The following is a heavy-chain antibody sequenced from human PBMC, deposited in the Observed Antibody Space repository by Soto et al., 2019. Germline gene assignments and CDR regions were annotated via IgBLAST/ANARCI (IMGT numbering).Heavy chain of an antibody. D-gene: IGHD2-2*01. CDR3: AREGYCSSTSCYSFDY. CDR2: ISSNGGST. J-gene: IGHJ4*02. CDR1: GFTFSSYA. Sequence: EVQLVESGGGLVQPGGSLRLSCAASGFTFSSYAMHWVRQAPGKGLEYVSAISSNGGSTYYANSMKGRFTISRDNSKNXLYLQMGSLRAEDMAVYYCAREGYCSSTSCYSFDYWGQGTLVTVSS. V-gene: IGHV3-64*01.